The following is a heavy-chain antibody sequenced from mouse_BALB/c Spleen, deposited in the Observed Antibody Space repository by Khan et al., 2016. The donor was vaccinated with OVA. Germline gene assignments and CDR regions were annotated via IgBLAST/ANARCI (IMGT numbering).Heavy chain of an antibody. CDR3: ARTARIKY. J-gene: IGHJ2*01. V-gene: IGHV3-2*02. CDR1: GYSITSGYV. CDR2: ISYSGST. D-gene: IGHD1-2*01. Sequence: VQLKESGPGLVKPSQSLSLTCTVTGYSITSGYVWNWIRPFPGNNLEWMGYISYSGSTNYNPSLKSRISITRDTSKNQFFLQLNSVTTEDTATYYCARTARIKYWGQGTTLTVSS.